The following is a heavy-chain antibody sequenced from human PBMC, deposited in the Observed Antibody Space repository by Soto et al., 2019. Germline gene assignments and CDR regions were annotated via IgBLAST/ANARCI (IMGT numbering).Heavy chain of an antibody. D-gene: IGHD2-15*01. J-gene: IGHJ4*02. Sequence: SETLSLTCTVSGGSVNSPNYYWGWIRQPPGKGLEWIGSIYNSATTYYNPSLKTRVTISTDTSRNQFSLNLRSVTAADTAMYYCGRVVRAATRHPDFDYWGQGALVTVSS. CDR1: GGSVNSPNYY. CDR3: GRVVRAATRHPDFDY. V-gene: IGHV4-39*01. CDR2: IYNSATT.